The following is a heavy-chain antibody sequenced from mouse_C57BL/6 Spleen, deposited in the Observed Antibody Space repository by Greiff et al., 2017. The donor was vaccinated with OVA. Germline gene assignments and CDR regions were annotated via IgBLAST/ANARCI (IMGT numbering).Heavy chain of an antibody. J-gene: IGHJ2*01. Sequence: EVQRVESGGGLVKPGGSLKLSCAASGFTLSDYGMNWVRQAPEKGLEWVAYISSGSSTIYYADTVKGRFTISRDNAKNTLFLQMTSLRSEDTAMYYCARVYYGSSYFDYWGQGTTLTVSS. CDR2: ISSGSSTI. V-gene: IGHV5-17*01. D-gene: IGHD1-1*01. CDR3: ARVYYGSSYFDY. CDR1: GFTLSDYG.